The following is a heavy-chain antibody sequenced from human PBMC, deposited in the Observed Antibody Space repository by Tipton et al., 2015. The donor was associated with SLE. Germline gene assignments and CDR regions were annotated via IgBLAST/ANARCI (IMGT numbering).Heavy chain of an antibody. D-gene: IGHD3-16*01. CDR3: ATQGYYDSSFDY. CDR1: GGSIRGYY. V-gene: IGHV4-59*08. CDR2: LSYSGST. Sequence: TLSLTCTVSGGSIRGYYWSWIRQSPEKGLEWIGYLSYSGSTNYNPSLESRVTISVDTSKNQFSLKLSSVTAADTAVYYCATQGYYDSSFDYWGQGTLVTVSS. J-gene: IGHJ4*02.